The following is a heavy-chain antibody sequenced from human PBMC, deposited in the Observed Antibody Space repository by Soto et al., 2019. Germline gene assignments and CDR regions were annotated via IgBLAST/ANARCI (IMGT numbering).Heavy chain of an antibody. CDR2: INAGNGNT. V-gene: IGHV1-3*01. J-gene: IGHJ5*02. D-gene: IGHD2-2*01. CDR3: ARSTILGNWCDP. Sequence: VASVKVSCKASGYTFTSYAMHWVRQAPGQRLEWMGWINAGNGNTKYSQKFQGRVTITRDTSASTAYMELSSLRSEDTAVYYCARSTILGNWCDPWGQGTLVTVSS. CDR1: GYTFTSYA.